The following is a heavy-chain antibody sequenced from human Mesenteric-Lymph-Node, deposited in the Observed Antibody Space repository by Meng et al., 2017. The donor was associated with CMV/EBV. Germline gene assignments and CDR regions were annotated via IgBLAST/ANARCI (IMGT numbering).Heavy chain of an antibody. V-gene: IGHV3-7*01. CDR1: GFTFSSYW. D-gene: IGHD3-10*01. CDR2: IKQDGSEK. Sequence: GESLKISCAASGFTFSSYWMSWVRQAPGKGLEWVANIKQDGSEKYYVDSVKGRFTISRDNAKNSLYLQMNSLRAEDTAVYYCARDVRRGYGMDVWGQGTTVTSP. J-gene: IGHJ6*02. CDR3: ARDVRRGYGMDV.